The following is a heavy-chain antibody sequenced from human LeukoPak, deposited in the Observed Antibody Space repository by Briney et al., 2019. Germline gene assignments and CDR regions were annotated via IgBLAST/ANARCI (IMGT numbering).Heavy chain of an antibody. CDR1: GGSISGYY. CDR2: IYDNGRF. CDR3: ARTGDSSGYAYYFDY. J-gene: IGHJ4*02. D-gene: IGHD3-22*01. V-gene: IGHV4-59*01. Sequence: SETLSLTCTVSGGSISGYYWGWIRQPPGKGLEWIGYIYDNGRFNYNPSLKSRVTISIDTSKNRFSLRLRSVTAADTAVYYCARTGDSSGYAYYFDYWGQGTLVTVSS.